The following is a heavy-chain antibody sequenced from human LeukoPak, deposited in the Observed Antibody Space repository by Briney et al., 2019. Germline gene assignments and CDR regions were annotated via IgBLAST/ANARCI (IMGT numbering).Heavy chain of an antibody. CDR3: ARLGSSDI. Sequence: ASVEASCKASAHTFTGYYMHWVRQAPGQGLEWMGWINPNTGATNYAQKFQGRVTMTRDTSLSTAYMKLSSLRSDDTAVYYCARLGSSDIWGQGTMVTVSS. J-gene: IGHJ3*02. V-gene: IGHV1-2*02. CDR1: AHTFTGYY. D-gene: IGHD3-16*01. CDR2: INPNTGAT.